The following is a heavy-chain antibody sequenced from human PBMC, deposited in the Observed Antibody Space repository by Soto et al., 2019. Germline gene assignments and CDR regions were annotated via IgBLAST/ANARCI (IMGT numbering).Heavy chain of an antibody. D-gene: IGHD3-22*01. J-gene: IGHJ6*02. CDR1: GFTFSSYA. CDR3: ARDYDSSGYRSYYGMDV. Sequence: GGSLRLSCAASGFTFSSYAMHWVRQAPGKGLEWVAVISYDGSNKYYADSVKGRFTISRDNSKNTLYLQMNSLRAEDTAVYYCARDYDSSGYRSYYGMDVWGQGTTVTVSS. CDR2: ISYDGSNK. V-gene: IGHV3-30-3*01.